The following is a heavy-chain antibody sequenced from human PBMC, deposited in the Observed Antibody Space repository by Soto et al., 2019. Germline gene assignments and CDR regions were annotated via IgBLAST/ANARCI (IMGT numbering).Heavy chain of an antibody. CDR3: ASHTQYYNDSSGNFGGAFDI. V-gene: IGHV1-18*01. CDR1: GYTFTSYG. Sequence: ASVKVSCKASGYTFTSYGISWVRQAPGQRLEWMGWINAYSGNTNYAQKLQDRVTMTRDTSTSTVYMELSSLRSEDTAVYYCASHTQYYNDSSGNFGGAFDIWGQGTMVTVSS. CDR2: INAYSGNT. D-gene: IGHD3-22*01. J-gene: IGHJ3*02.